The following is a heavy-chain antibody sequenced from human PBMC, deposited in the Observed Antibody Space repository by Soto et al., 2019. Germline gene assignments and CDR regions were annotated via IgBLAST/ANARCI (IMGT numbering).Heavy chain of an antibody. D-gene: IGHD3-3*01. Sequence: ASVKLSCAASGFTFSSYDMHWVRQATGKGLEWVSAIGTAGDTYYPGSVKGRFTISRENAKNSLYLQMNSLRAGDTAVYYCARGRGYDFWSGYYTGAPRPDNWFDPWGQGTLVTVSS. V-gene: IGHV3-13*01. CDR1: GFTFSSYD. J-gene: IGHJ5*02. CDR3: ARGRGYDFWSGYYTGAPRPDNWFDP. CDR2: IGTAGDT.